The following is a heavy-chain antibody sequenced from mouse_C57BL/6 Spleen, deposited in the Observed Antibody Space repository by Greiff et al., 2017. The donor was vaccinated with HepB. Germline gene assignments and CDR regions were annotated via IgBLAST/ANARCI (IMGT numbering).Heavy chain of an antibody. Sequence: QVQLQQPGAELVKPGASVKLSCKASGYTFTSYWMQWVKQRPGQGLEWIGEIDPSDSYTNYNQKFKGKATLTVDTSSSTAYMQLSSLTSEDSAVYYCAVLRRGYWGQGTTLTVSS. V-gene: IGHV1-50*01. J-gene: IGHJ2*01. CDR3: AVLRRGY. D-gene: IGHD2-4*01. CDR2: IDPSDSYT. CDR1: GYTFTSYW.